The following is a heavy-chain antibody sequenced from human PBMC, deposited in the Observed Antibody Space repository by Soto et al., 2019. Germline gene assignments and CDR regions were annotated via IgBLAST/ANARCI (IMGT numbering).Heavy chain of an antibody. CDR3: ASTIVVVVAATGKESCGFDD. CDR2: IYYSGST. J-gene: IGHJ4*02. V-gene: IGHV4-31*03. D-gene: IGHD2-15*01. Sequence: SETLSLTCTVSGGSISSGGYYWSWIRQHPGKGLEWIGYIYYSGSTYYNPSLKSRVTISVDTSKNQFSLKLSSVTAADTAVYYCASTIVVVVAATGKESCGFDDWGQGTLVTVSS. CDR1: GGSISSGGYY.